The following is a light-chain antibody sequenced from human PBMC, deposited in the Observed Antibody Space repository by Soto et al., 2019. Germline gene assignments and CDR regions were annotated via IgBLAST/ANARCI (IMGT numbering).Light chain of an antibody. V-gene: IGKV3D-15*01. J-gene: IGKJ1*01. CDR2: GVY. CDR1: QSVGSN. Sequence: EIVLTQSPGTLSLSPGERATLSCRASQSVGSNLAWYQQKPGQSPRLLIYGVYSRATGIPARFSGSGSGTKFTLTISSLQPEDFATYYCVQHYNYPPTFGQGTKVDIK. CDR3: VQHYNYPPT.